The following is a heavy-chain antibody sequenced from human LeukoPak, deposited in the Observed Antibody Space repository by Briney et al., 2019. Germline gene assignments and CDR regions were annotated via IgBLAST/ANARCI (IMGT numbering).Heavy chain of an antibody. CDR3: ATSIVVVPAAAFDI. D-gene: IGHD2-2*01. V-gene: IGHV3-21*01. CDR2: ISSSSYI. Sequence: GGSLRLSCAASGFTFSSYSMNWVRQAPGKGLEWVSSISSSSYIYYADSVKGRFTISRDNAKNSLYLQMNSLRAEDTAVYYCATSIVVVPAAAFDIWGQGTMVTVSS. J-gene: IGHJ3*02. CDR1: GFTFSSYS.